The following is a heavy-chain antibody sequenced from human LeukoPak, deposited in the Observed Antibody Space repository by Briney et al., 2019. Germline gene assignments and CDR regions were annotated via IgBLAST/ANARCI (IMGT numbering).Heavy chain of an antibody. CDR3: AKEMSGIAVAGTSDY. J-gene: IGHJ4*02. Sequence: GASLRLSCAASGFTFSSYAMSWVRQAPGKGLEWVSAISGSGGSTYYADSVKGRFTISRDNSKNRLYLQMNSLRAEDTAVYYCAKEMSGIAVAGTSDYWGQGTLVTVSS. D-gene: IGHD6-19*01. V-gene: IGHV3-23*01. CDR2: ISGSGGST. CDR1: GFTFSSYA.